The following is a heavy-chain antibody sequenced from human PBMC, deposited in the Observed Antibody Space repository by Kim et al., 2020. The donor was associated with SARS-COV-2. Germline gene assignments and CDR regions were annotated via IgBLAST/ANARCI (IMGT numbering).Heavy chain of an antibody. V-gene: IGHV3-33*06. CDR3: AKDRMWFGALYYYYGMDV. Sequence: GGSLRLSCAASGFTFSSYGMHWVRQAPGKGLEWVAVIWYDGSNKYYADSVKGRFTISRDNSKNTLYLQMNSLRAEDTAVYYCAKDRMWFGALYYYYGMDVWGQGTTVTVSS. CDR2: IWYDGSNK. D-gene: IGHD3-10*01. CDR1: GFTFSSYG. J-gene: IGHJ6*02.